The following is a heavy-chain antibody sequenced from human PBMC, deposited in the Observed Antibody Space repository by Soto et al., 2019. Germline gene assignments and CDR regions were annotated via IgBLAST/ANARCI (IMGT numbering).Heavy chain of an antibody. Sequence: GGSLRLSCAASGFTFSSYAMSWVRQAPGKGLEWVSAISGSGNSTYYADSVKGRFTVSRDNSRNTLYLQMNGLRGEDTAIYYCTKDGGSTWYIHRWGQGALVTVS. CDR3: TKDGGSTWYIHR. CDR2: ISGSGNST. J-gene: IGHJ5*02. D-gene: IGHD6-13*01. V-gene: IGHV3-23*01. CDR1: GFTFSSYA.